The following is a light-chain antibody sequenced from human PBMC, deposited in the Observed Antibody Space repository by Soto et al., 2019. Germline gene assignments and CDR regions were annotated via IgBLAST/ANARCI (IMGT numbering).Light chain of an antibody. CDR2: DVS. Sequence: QSALTQPASVSGSPGQSITISCTGTSSDVGGYNYVSWYQQHPGKAPKLMIYDVSNRPSGVSNRFSGSKSGNTASLTISGLQAEDEADYYCCSYTSSSAVFGTGTKLTVL. V-gene: IGLV2-14*01. J-gene: IGLJ1*01. CDR3: CSYTSSSAV. CDR1: SSDVGGYNY.